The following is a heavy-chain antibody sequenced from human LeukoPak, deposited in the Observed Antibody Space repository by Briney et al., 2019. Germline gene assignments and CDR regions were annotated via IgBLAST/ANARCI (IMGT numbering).Heavy chain of an antibody. D-gene: IGHD4-17*01. J-gene: IGHJ4*02. Sequence: QAGGSLRLSCTASGFTFSSYAMSWVRQAPGKGLEWVSAISGSGGSTYYADSVRGRFTISRDNSKHQLYLETNSQRAEDTAVYSCAKQPYGVRLDYFDYWGKGTLVTVSS. CDR2: ISGSGGST. V-gene: IGHV3-23*01. CDR3: AKQPYGVRLDYFDY. CDR1: GFTFSSYA.